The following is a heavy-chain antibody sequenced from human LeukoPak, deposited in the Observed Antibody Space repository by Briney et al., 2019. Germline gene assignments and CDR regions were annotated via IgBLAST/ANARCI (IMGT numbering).Heavy chain of an antibody. Sequence: ETLSLTCTVSGGPDSIYYGLWIRRPPGEGRKWVANIKPDGSEQYYVDSVNGRFPISRDNAKNSLFLQMNSLRAVDTAVYYFVTGHVNHENWGQGTLVTV. V-gene: IGHV3-7*01. CDR2: IKPDGSEQ. D-gene: IGHD1-14*01. J-gene: IGHJ4*02. CDR3: VTGHVNHEN. CDR1: GGPDSIYY.